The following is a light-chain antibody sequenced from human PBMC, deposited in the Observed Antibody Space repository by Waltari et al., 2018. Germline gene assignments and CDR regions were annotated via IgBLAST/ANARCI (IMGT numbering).Light chain of an antibody. CDR2: WAS. V-gene: IGKV4-1*01. J-gene: IGKJ2*01. CDR3: QQYYTSPPYT. Sequence: DIVMTQSPDSLAVSLGERATINCKSSQSVLYSSNNKNYLAWYQQKPGQPPKLLFYWASTRESGVPDRFSSSGSGTDYTLTISSLQAEDVAVYYCQQYYTSPPYTFGQGTKLEIK. CDR1: QSVLYSSNNKNY.